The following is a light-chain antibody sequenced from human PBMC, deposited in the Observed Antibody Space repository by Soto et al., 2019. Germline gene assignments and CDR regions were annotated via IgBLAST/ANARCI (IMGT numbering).Light chain of an antibody. CDR3: QQRYSSPYT. J-gene: IGKJ2*01. V-gene: IGKV1-39*01. Sequence: EIQMTQSASSLSASVGERVTITCRASQSISSNLNWHQQKPGKAPKVLIYAASSLQSGVPSRFSGSGSGTDFTLTISSLHPEDFATYYCQQRYSSPYTFGQGTKLEIK. CDR1: QSISSN. CDR2: AAS.